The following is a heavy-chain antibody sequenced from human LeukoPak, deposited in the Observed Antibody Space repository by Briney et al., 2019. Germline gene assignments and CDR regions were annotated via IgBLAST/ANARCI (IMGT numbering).Heavy chain of an antibody. Sequence: PSETLSLTCTVSGYSISSGYYWGWIRQPPGKGLEWIGSIYHSGSTYYNPSLKSRVTISVDTSKNQFSLKLSSVTAADTAVYYCARALAAAGTNWFDPWGQGTLVTVSS. D-gene: IGHD6-13*01. V-gene: IGHV4-38-2*02. CDR2: IYHSGST. J-gene: IGHJ5*02. CDR3: ARALAAAGTNWFDP. CDR1: GYSISSGYY.